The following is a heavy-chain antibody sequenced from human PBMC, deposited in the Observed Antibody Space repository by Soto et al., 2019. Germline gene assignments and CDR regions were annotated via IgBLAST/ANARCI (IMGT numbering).Heavy chain of an antibody. J-gene: IGHJ6*03. V-gene: IGHV3-23*01. CDR2: ISGSGGST. D-gene: IGHD6-13*01. CDR3: AKAPSQQLVIPYYYYYMDV. CDR1: GFTFSSYA. Sequence: GGSLRLSCAASGFTFSSYAMSWVRQAPGKGLEWVSAISGSGGSTYYADSVKGRFTISRDNSKNTLYLQMNSLRAEDTAVYYCAKAPSQQLVIPYYYYYMDVWGKGTTVTVSS.